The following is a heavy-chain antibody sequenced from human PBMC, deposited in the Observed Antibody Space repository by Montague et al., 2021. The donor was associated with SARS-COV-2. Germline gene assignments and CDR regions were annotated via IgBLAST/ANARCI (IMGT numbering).Heavy chain of an antibody. CDR1: GGSISSSDYY. J-gene: IGHJ3*02. CDR3: ARTNYDFWRGHQRGGAFDI. V-gene: IGHV4-39*01. Sequence: SETLSLTCTVSGGSISSSDYYWGWIRQPPGKGLEWIGSLFYSVNTYYNPSLKSRVTISVDTSKNQFSLKLSPVTAADTAVYYCARTNYDFWRGHQRGGAFDIWGQGTMVTVSS. CDR2: LFYSVNT. D-gene: IGHD3-3*01.